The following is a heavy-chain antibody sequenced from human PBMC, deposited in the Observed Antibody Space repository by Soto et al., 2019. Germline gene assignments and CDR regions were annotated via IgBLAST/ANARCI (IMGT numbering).Heavy chain of an antibody. J-gene: IGHJ6*02. V-gene: IGHV4-59*01. D-gene: IGHD6-13*01. CDR2: IYYSGTI. CDR3: ARERPITAAGFRRYGMDV. Sequence: SETLSLTCTVAGGSISSYYWNWIRQPLGKGLEWIGYIYYSGTINYNPSLESRVTISVDTSKSQFSLKLSSVTAADTAVYYCARERPITAAGFRRYGMDVWGQGTTVTVS. CDR1: GGSISSYY.